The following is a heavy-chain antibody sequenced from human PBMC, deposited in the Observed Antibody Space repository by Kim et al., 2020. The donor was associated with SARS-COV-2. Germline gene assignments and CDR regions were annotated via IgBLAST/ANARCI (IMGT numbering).Heavy chain of an antibody. Sequence: DGSTNDAQKFQGKVTMTRDTSTSTVYMEVSSLTSEDTAVYYCARRLRFDYWGQGTLVTVSS. J-gene: IGHJ4*02. V-gene: IGHV1-46*01. CDR2: DGST. CDR3: ARRLRFDY. D-gene: IGHD5-12*01.